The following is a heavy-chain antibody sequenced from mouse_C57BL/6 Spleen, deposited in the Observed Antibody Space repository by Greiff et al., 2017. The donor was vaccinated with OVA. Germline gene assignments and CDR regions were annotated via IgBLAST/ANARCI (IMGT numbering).Heavy chain of an antibody. CDR3: ARWGGNYFDY. V-gene: IGHV1-50*01. Sequence: QVQLQQPGAELVKPGASVKLSCKASGYTFTSYWMQWVKQRPGQGLEWIGEIDPSDSYTNYNQKFKGKATLTVDTSSSTAYMQLSSLTSEDSAVYYCARWGGNYFDYWGQGTTLTVSS. CDR2: IDPSDSYT. CDR1: GYTFTSYW. J-gene: IGHJ2*01.